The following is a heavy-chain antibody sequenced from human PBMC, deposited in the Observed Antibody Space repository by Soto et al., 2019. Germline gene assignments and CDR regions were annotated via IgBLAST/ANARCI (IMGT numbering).Heavy chain of an antibody. V-gene: IGHV1-69*02. CDR3: ARAEYSSSWYPLNCFDP. J-gene: IGHJ5*02. CDR2: IIPILGIA. D-gene: IGHD6-13*01. CDR1: GGTFSSYT. Sequence: QVQLVQSGAEVKKPGSSVKVSCKASGGTFSSYTISWVRQAPGQGLEWMGRIIPILGIANYAQKFQGRVTITADKTTSTAYMELSSLRYEDTAVYYCARAEYSSSWYPLNCFDPWGQGTLVTVSS.